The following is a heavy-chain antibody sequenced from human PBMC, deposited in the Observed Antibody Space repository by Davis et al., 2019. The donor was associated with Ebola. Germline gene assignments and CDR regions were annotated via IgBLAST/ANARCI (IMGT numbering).Heavy chain of an antibody. V-gene: IGHV3-9*01. Sequence: SLKISCAASGFTFDDYAMHWVRQAPGKGLEWVSGISWNSGSIGYADSVKGRFTISRDNAKNSLYLQMNSLRAEDPALYYCAKGVTSYGGNSFDYWGQGTLVTVSS. J-gene: IGHJ4*02. CDR3: AKGVTSYGGNSFDY. D-gene: IGHD4-23*01. CDR1: GFTFDDYA. CDR2: ISWNSGSI.